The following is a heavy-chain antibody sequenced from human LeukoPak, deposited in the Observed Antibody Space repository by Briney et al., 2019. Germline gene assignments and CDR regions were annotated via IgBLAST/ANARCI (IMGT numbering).Heavy chain of an antibody. V-gene: IGHV1-2*06. CDR1: GYTFTGYY. CDR2: INPNSGGT. J-gene: IGHJ4*02. CDR3: ASGGGDDFWSGYPLAYYFDY. Sequence: ASVKVSCKASGYTFTGYYMHWVRQAPGQGLEWMGRINPNSGGTNYAQKFQGRVTMTRDTSISTAYMELRSLRSDDTAVYYCASGGGDDFWSGYPLAYYFDYWGQGTLVTVSS. D-gene: IGHD3-3*01.